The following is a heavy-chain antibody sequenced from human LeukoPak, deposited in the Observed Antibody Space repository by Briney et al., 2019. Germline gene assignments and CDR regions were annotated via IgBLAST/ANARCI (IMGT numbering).Heavy chain of an antibody. Sequence: GGSLRLSCAASGFTFSSYWMSWVRQAPGKGLEWVANIKQDGSEKYYVDSVKGQFTISRDNAKNSLYLQMNSLRAEDTAVYYCARDPLLWFGGNDYWGQGTLVTVSS. V-gene: IGHV3-7*03. J-gene: IGHJ4*02. CDR2: IKQDGSEK. CDR1: GFTFSSYW. CDR3: ARDPLLWFGGNDY. D-gene: IGHD3-10*01.